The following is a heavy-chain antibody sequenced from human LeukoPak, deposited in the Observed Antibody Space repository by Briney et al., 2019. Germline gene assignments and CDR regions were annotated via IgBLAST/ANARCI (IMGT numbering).Heavy chain of an antibody. CDR3: AKGRILWFGEQSDFDY. CDR2: ISDSGAYT. V-gene: IGHV3-23*01. D-gene: IGHD3-10*01. J-gene: IGHJ4*02. Sequence: GGTLRLSCAASGFTFSSYGMSWVRQAPGKGLEWISTISDSGAYTYYADFVKGRFTVSRDNSKNMVFLEVNSLRAEDTATYFCAKGRILWFGEQSDFDYWGQGTLVTVSS. CDR1: GFTFSSYG.